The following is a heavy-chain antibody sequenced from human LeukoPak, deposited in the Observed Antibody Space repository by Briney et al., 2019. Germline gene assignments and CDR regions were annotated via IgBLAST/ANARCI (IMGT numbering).Heavy chain of an antibody. J-gene: IGHJ6*03. D-gene: IGHD2-2*01. V-gene: IGHV1-18*01. CDR2: ISTYNGNT. CDR3: ALPAKGAYFYYYMEV. CDR1: AYTSPNYG. Sequence: ASVKVSCKASAYTSPNYGITWVRQAPGPGLEWMGWISTYNGNTQYAQKFQGRVTMTTDTPTKTVYMELRSLRSNDTAVYYCALPAKGAYFYYYMEVWGKGTTVTVAS.